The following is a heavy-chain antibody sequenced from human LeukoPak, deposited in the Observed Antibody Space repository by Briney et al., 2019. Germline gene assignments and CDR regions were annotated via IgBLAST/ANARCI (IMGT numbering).Heavy chain of an antibody. CDR1: GYTFTDYY. CDR3: ARGGLGPFLEPYYFDY. Sequence: ASVKVSCKASGYTFTDYYIHWVRQAPGQGLEWMGWNKLNSGGTNFAQKFQGRVTMTRDTSISTAYMELSRLRSDDTAVYYCARGGLGPFLEPYYFDYWGQGTLVTVSS. D-gene: IGHD3-3*02. V-gene: IGHV1-2*02. J-gene: IGHJ4*02. CDR2: NKLNSGGT.